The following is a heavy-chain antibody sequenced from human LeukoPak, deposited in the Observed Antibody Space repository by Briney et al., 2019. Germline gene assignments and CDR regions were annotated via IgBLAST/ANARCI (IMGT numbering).Heavy chain of an antibody. Sequence: SETLSLTCTVSGGSISSYYWTWIRQPPGKGLEWIGYIYNSRSTNYNPSLKSRVTISIDTSENQISLKLSSVTAADTAVYYCARSERGYSPLDYWGQGTLVTVSS. CDR2: IYNSRST. CDR3: ARSERGYSPLDY. D-gene: IGHD1-1*01. CDR1: GGSISSYY. V-gene: IGHV4-59*01. J-gene: IGHJ4*02.